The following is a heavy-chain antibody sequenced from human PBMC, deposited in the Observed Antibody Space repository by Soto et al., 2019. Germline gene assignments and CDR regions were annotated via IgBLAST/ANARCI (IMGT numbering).Heavy chain of an antibody. CDR3: ALGWGDSSGSYYSFLYYMDV. CDR1: GYTFTSHY. J-gene: IGHJ6*03. CDR2: INPSGGST. D-gene: IGHD3-10*01. Sequence: ASVKVSCKASGYTFTSHYMHWVRQAPGQGLEWMGIINPSGGSTSYAQKFQGRVTMTRDTSTSTVYMELSSLRSEDTAVYYCALGWGDSSGSYYSFLYYMDVWGKGTTVTVSS. V-gene: IGHV1-46*03.